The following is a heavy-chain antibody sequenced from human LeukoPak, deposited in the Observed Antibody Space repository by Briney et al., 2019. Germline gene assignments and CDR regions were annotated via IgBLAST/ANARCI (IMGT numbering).Heavy chain of an antibody. V-gene: IGHV3-23*01. J-gene: IGHJ3*01. CDR2: INFSGGNT. CDR1: GFTFSDSA. Sequence: GGSLRLSCAASGFTFSDSAMSWVRRAPGKGLEWLSLINFSGGNTYYADSMKGRFTISRDNSKDTLYLQMNSLRAEDTAIYYCARDIEFSTWGLGTMVTVSS. D-gene: IGHD3-3*02. CDR3: ARDIEFST.